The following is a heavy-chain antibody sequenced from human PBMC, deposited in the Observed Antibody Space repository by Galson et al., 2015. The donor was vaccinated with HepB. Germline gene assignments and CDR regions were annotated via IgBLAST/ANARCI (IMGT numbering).Heavy chain of an antibody. V-gene: IGHV1-2*06. J-gene: IGHJ3*02. CDR2: INPNSGGT. CDR1: GYIFTGFF. D-gene: IGHD2/OR15-2a*01. Sequence: SVKVSCKASGYIFTGFFMHWVRQAPGQGPEWMGRINPNSGGTNYAQKFQGRLTVTRDTSISTVYMELTRLRPDDTAFYYCARDLKYDDAFDIWGQGTMVTVAS. CDR3: ARDLKYDDAFDI.